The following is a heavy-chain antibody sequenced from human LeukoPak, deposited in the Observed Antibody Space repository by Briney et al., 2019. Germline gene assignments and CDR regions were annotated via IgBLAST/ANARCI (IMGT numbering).Heavy chain of an antibody. J-gene: IGHJ4*01. CDR1: GFTFRSYE. CDR3: ARLIRGFSSAY. V-gene: IGHV3-48*03. Sequence: GGSLRLSRAASGFTFRSYEMNWVRQAPGKGLEWISRINSGGQTIHYADSVKGRFTISRDNAKNSLYLQMNSLRADDTAVYYCARLIRGFSSAYWGHGTLVTVSS. D-gene: IGHD5-18*01. CDR2: INSGGQTI.